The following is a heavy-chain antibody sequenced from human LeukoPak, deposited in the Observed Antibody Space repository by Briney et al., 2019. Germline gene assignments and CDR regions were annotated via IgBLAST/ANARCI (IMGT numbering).Heavy chain of an antibody. CDR1: GYTFTGYY. J-gene: IGHJ6*03. Sequence: ASVKVSCKASGYTFTGYYMHWVRQAPERGLEWMGWINPNSGETNYAQKFQDRVSMTRDTSISTAYMELSRLRSYDTAVYYCARGAYYSYYYMDVWGKGTTVTISS. CDR2: INPNSGET. V-gene: IGHV1-2*02. CDR3: ARGAYYSYYYMDV.